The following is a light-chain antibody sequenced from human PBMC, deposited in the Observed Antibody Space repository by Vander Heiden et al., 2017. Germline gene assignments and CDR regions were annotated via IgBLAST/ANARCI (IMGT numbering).Light chain of an antibody. CDR3: AAGDGSLNGWV. V-gene: IGLV1-44*01. CDR2: SNN. J-gene: IGLJ1*01. CDR1: SANIGRNT. Sequence: VLTPPPSASATPAQRVTISCSGSSANIGRNTVDWYQQLPGTAPKLLMYSNNQRPSGVPDRFSGSKSGTSATLVITGLQSEDEADYYCAAGDGSLNGWVFGTGTKLTVL.